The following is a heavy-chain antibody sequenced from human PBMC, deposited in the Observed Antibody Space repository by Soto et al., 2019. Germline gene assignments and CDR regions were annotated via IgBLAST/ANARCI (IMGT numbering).Heavy chain of an antibody. D-gene: IGHD1-26*01. J-gene: IGHJ4*02. Sequence: EVQLVESGGGLVQPGGSLRLSCAASGLNFIDSAMHWVRQASGKGPEWVARIRSKANSYLIAYDESVRGRFIISSDDEKNKEYLQLNDLKTEDTDTYDCARGGEMGRNEYWGQVTLVTVS. CDR2: IRSKANSYLI. CDR1: GLNFIDSA. CDR3: ARGGEMGRNEY. V-gene: IGHV3-73*02.